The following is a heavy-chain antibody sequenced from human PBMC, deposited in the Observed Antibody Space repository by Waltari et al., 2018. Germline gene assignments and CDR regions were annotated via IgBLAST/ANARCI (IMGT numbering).Heavy chain of an antibody. V-gene: IGHV3-23*03. J-gene: IGHJ6*03. Sequence: DVQAWESGGDFVKPGGSLRLPCAASGFTFHAYATSWVRQVPGMVLEWVSVISRAGRTNHADSVKGRFTISTDNSKKTVLLEMNSLRPDDTAVDYCAKLGGLYASGWPDSANYMAVWGKGTTVTVSS. CDR3: AKLGGLYASGWPDSANYMAV. CDR2: ISRAGRT. D-gene: IGHD6-19*01. CDR1: GFTFHAYA.